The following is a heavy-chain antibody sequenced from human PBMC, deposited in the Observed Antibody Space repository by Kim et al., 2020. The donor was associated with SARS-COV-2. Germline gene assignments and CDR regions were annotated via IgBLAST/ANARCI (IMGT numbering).Heavy chain of an antibody. D-gene: IGHD4-17*01. CDR1: GFTFSTYS. V-gene: IGHV3-21*01. CDR3: ARDTYGDYSIDY. CDR2: ITTSSYI. J-gene: IGHJ4*02. Sequence: GGSLRLSCAASGFTFSTYSMNWVRQAPGKGLEWVSSITTSSYIYYADSVKGRFTISRDNAKNSLYLQMNILRAEDTAVYYCARDTYGDYSIDYWGQGTLVTVSS.